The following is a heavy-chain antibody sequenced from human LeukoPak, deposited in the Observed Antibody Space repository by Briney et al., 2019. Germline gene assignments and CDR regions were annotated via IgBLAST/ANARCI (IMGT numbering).Heavy chain of an antibody. V-gene: IGHV3-23*01. D-gene: IGHD6-13*01. CDR1: GFTFNNYA. Sequence: PGGSLRLSCAASGFTFNNYAMSWVRQAPGKGLEWVSGISGSGGSTYYADSVKGRFTISRDNCKNTLFLQMNSLRADDTAVYYCAKVSAATGMTYTDYWGQGTLVTVSS. J-gene: IGHJ4*02. CDR2: ISGSGGST. CDR3: AKVSAATGMTYTDY.